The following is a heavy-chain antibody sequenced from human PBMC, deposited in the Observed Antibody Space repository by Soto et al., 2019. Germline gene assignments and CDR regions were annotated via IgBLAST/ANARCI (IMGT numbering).Heavy chain of an antibody. J-gene: IGHJ6*03. Sequence: VQLLESGGGLVQPGGSLRLSCPASGFAFSSYAMNWVLQAPGKGLEWVSGVVDTGGRTFYADSVKGWFTISRDNAKNTLYLETNSLRYDDTPIYYCAPVPAASSDYNTDVWGKGNTVTLSS. CDR1: GFAFSSYA. D-gene: IGHD2-2*01. CDR2: VVDTGGRT. V-gene: IGHV3-23*01. CDR3: APVPAASSDYNTDV.